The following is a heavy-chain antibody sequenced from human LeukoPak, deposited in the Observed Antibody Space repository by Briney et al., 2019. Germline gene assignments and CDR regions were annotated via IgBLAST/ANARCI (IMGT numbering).Heavy chain of an antibody. CDR2: LKSQTDGGTT. Sequence: SGGSLRLSCVAPGFTFSNTWMSWVRQAPGKGLEWVGRLKSQTDGGTTDYAAPVGGRFTISRDDSKNTLYLQMDSLKTDDTAVYYCATGPEPAAMVFDFWGQGTLVTVSS. CDR3: ATGPEPAAMVFDF. D-gene: IGHD2-2*01. V-gene: IGHV3-15*01. CDR1: GFTFSNTW. J-gene: IGHJ4*02.